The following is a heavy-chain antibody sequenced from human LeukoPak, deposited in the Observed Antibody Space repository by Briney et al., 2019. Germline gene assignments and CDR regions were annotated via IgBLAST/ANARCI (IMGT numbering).Heavy chain of an antibody. Sequence: PSETLSLTCTVSGGSISSSSYYWGWIRQPPGKGLEWIGSIYYSGSTYYNPSLKSRVTISVDTSKNQFSLKLSSVTAADTAVYYCASSGVPYCGGDCYPDAFDIWGQGTMVTVSS. J-gene: IGHJ3*02. D-gene: IGHD2-21*02. CDR2: IYYSGST. V-gene: IGHV4-39*07. CDR3: ASSGVPYCGGDCYPDAFDI. CDR1: GGSISSSSYY.